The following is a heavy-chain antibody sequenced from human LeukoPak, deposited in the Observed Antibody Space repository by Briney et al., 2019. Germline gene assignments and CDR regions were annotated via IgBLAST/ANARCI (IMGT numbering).Heavy chain of an antibody. CDR3: AKEGSYGQNLPYYFDY. CDR2: IYSGGST. D-gene: IGHD5-18*01. J-gene: IGHJ4*02. CDR1: GFTVSSNY. Sequence: PGGSLRLSCAASGFTVSSNYMSWVRQAPGKGLEWVPVIYSGGSTYYADSVKGRFTISRDNSKNTLYLQMNSLRAEDTAVYYCAKEGSYGQNLPYYFDYWGQGTLVTVSS. V-gene: IGHV3-66*02.